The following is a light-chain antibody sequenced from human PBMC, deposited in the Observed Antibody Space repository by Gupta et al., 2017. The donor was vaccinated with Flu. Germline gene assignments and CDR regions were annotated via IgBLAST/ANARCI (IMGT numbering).Light chain of an antibody. V-gene: IGKV1-5*03. CDR2: KAS. Sequence: DIQCTDSPSTLSASAGDRVTITCRASQSIRSWLAWYQQKPGKAPRPLVYKASSLESGVPSRFSGSGSGTEFTLTISSLQPHDLATYYCQQYNSYPYTFGQGTKLEIK. CDR3: QQYNSYPYT. J-gene: IGKJ2*01. CDR1: QSIRSW.